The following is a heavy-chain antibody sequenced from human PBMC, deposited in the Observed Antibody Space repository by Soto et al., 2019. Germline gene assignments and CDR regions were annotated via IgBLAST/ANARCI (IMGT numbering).Heavy chain of an antibody. CDR2: VRTYAYGETT. D-gene: IGHD2-8*01. CDR1: GFTFGDYA. Sequence: GGSLRLSCTTSGFTFGDYAMSWFRQTPGKGLEWVGFVRTYAYGETTEYAASVKGRFTVGRDNSRSTAYLHMSSLKTEDTGVYFCSRDCPCGLGYCTNGACFPNDFWGQGTLVTVSS. J-gene: IGHJ4*02. CDR3: SRDCPCGLGYCTNGACFPNDF. V-gene: IGHV3-49*03.